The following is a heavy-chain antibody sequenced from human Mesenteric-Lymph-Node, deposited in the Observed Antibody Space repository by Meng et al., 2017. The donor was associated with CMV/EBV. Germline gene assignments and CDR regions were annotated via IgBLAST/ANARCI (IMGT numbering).Heavy chain of an antibody. V-gene: IGHV4-34*01. D-gene: IGHD3-16*01. CDR3: ARGGAKDH. J-gene: IGHJ4*02. CDR1: GGSFGGYY. CDR2: INQSGNT. Sequence: SETLSLTCAVYGGSFGGYYWSWIRQSPGKGLEWIGEINQSGNTNYNPSLKSRVSISVDTPKNQFSLKLSSVTAADTAVYYCARGGAKDHWGQGTLVTVSS.